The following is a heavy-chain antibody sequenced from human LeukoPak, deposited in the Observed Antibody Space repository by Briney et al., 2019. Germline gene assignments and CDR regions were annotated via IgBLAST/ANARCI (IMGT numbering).Heavy chain of an antibody. Sequence: GASVKVSCKASGYTFTSYVMHWVRQAPGQRLEWMGWINAGNGNTKYSQKFQGRVAITRDTSASTAYMELSSLRSEDTAVYYCVRRSPDSSGFRTHYYGMDVWGQGTTVTVSS. D-gene: IGHD3-22*01. CDR2: INAGNGNT. V-gene: IGHV1-3*01. CDR1: GYTFTSYV. CDR3: VRRSPDSSGFRTHYYGMDV. J-gene: IGHJ6*02.